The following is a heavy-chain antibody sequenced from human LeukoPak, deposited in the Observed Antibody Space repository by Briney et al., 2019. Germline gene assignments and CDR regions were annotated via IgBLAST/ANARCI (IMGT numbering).Heavy chain of an antibody. CDR1: GFTFSSQA. CDR2: ISESGDAT. D-gene: IGHD3-10*01. J-gene: IGHJ4*02. Sequence: AGGSLRLSCAVSGFTFSSQAMSWVRQAPGKGLEWLSGISESGDATFNIDSVKGRSTISRDNSKNTLYLQMDSLRAEDTAVYYCAKDPEFWGQGILVTVSS. CDR3: AKDPEF. V-gene: IGHV3-23*01.